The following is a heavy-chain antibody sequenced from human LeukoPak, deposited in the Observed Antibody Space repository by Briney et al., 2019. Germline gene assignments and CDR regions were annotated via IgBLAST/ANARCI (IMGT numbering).Heavy chain of an antibody. Sequence: GGSLRFSGAASGFTFSSYAMSWVRQAPGKGLEWVSAISGSGGSTYYADSVKGRFTISRDNSKNTLYLQMNSLRAEDTAVYYCAKDLEAGGSPGYFDYWGQGTLVTVSS. V-gene: IGHV3-23*01. CDR1: GFTFSSYA. J-gene: IGHJ4*02. CDR3: AKDLEAGGSPGYFDY. D-gene: IGHD1-26*01. CDR2: ISGSGGST.